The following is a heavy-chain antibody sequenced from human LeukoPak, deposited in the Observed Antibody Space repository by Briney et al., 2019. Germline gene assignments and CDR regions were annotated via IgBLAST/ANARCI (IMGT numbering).Heavy chain of an antibody. D-gene: IGHD4-17*01. J-gene: IGHJ5*02. CDR2: INPNSGGT. Sequence: ASVKVSCKASGYTFTGYYIHWVRQAHGQGLVWMGWINPNSGGTNYAQKFQGRVTMTRDTSISTAYMELSRLRSDDTAVYYCARERVTTIIRFDPWGQGTLVTVSS. V-gene: IGHV1-2*02. CDR3: ARERVTTIIRFDP. CDR1: GYTFTGYY.